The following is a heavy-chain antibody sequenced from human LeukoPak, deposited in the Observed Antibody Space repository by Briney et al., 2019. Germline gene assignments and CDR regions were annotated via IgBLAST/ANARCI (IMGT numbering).Heavy chain of an antibody. V-gene: IGHV3-30*04. CDR1: GFSFSSYA. J-gene: IGHJ4*02. D-gene: IGHD7-27*01. CDR3: ARARYGTYWGELAY. CDR2: ISFDGSEQ. Sequence: GGSLRLSCAASGFSFSSYAMHWVRQPPGKGLEWVAVISFDGSEQYYADSVKGRFTISRDNSKNTLYLQMNSLRTEDTAVYYCARARYGTYWGELAYWGQGTLVTVSS.